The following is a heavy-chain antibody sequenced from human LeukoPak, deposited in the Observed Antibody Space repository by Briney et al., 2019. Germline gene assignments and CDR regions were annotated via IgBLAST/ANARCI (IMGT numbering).Heavy chain of an antibody. CDR2: INHSGST. CDR1: GGSFSGYY. CDR3: ARGRVGYYFDH. J-gene: IGHJ4*02. Sequence: SETLSLTCAVYGGSFSGYYWSWIRQPPGKGLEWIGEINHSGSTNYNPSLKSRVTISVDTSKNQFSLKLSSVTAADTAVYYCARGRVGYYFDHWGQGTLVTVSS. D-gene: IGHD1-26*01. V-gene: IGHV4-34*01.